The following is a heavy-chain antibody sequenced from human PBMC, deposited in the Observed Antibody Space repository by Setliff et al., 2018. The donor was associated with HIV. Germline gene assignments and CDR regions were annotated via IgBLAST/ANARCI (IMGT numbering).Heavy chain of an antibody. J-gene: IGHJ6*02. CDR3: ARLREYYSYGMGV. Sequence: GESLRLSCAASGFTFSKYSMNWVRQAPGKGLEWVSYIGSSGSTIYYADSVKGRFTSSRDNARNSLFLQMNSLRAEDTAVYYCARLREYYSYGMGVWGQGTTVTVSS. CDR1: GFTFSKYS. CDR2: IGSSGSTI. V-gene: IGHV3-48*01.